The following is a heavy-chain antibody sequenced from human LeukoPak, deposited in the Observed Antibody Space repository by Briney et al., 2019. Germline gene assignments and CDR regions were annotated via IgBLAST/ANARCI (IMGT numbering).Heavy chain of an antibody. Sequence: GGSLRLSCAASGFTFSSYAMAWVRQAPGKGLEWVSTISGSGGSTYSADSLKGRFTISRDNSKNTLYLQMNSLRAEDTALYYCAKDRPDRNHLGDYHFDSWGQGTLVTVS. CDR3: AKDRPDRNHLGDYHFDS. CDR1: GFTFSSYA. D-gene: IGHD4-17*01. CDR2: ISGSGGST. V-gene: IGHV3-23*01. J-gene: IGHJ4*02.